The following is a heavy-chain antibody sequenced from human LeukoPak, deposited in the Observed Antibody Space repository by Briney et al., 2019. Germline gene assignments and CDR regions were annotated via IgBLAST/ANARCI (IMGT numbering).Heavy chain of an antibody. D-gene: IGHD2-15*01. CDR3: AREQYCSGGSCYLYYYYGMDV. V-gene: IGHV3-30*02. CDR2: IGYDGSDK. CDR1: GFSFNKYA. Sequence: SGGSLRLSCAASGFSFNKYAMHWVRQAPGMGLEWVAFIGYDGSDKYYADSVKGRFTISRDNSKNTLYLQMNSLRAEDTAVYYCAREQYCSGGSCYLYYYYGMDVWGQGTTVTVSS. J-gene: IGHJ6*02.